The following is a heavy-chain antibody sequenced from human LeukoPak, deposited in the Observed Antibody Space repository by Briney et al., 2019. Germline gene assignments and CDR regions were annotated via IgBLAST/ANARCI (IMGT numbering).Heavy chain of an antibody. CDR2: IYPGDSDT. D-gene: IGHD3-10*01. J-gene: IGHJ5*02. CDR1: GYSFTSYW. Sequence: GESLKISCKGSGYSFTSYWIGWVRQMPGKGLELMGIIYPGDSDTRYSPSFQGQVTISADKSISTAYLQWSSLNASDTAMYYCARAMVRGVIIGNWFDPWGQGTLVTVSS. CDR3: ARAMVRGVIIGNWFDP. V-gene: IGHV5-51*01.